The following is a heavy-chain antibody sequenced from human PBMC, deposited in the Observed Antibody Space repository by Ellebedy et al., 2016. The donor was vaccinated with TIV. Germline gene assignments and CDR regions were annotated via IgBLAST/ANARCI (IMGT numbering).Heavy chain of an antibody. CDR3: ARLWSGYSGYYFDY. V-gene: IGHV4-34*12. D-gene: IGHD3-3*01. CDR2: IIHVGFT. Sequence: MPSETLSLTCAVSAGSSSGYSWTWLRQSTGEGREWIGEIIHVGFTFYKTCLNSRGTSSIDTSMKQFSLRLNSVTAANTAVYYCARLWSGYSGYYFDYWGHGTLVTVSS. CDR1: AGSSSGYS. J-gene: IGHJ4*01.